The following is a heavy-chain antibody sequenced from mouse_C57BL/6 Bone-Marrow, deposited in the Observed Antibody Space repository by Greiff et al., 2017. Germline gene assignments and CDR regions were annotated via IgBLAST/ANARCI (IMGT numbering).Heavy chain of an antibody. D-gene: IGHD1-1*01. J-gene: IGHJ4*01. CDR2: INPNYGTT. CDR3: GGSFTTVVADYYAMVY. Sequence: EVQLQQSGPELVKPGASVKISCKASGYSFTDYNMNWVKQSNGKSLEWIGVINPNYGTTSSNQKFKGKATLTVDQSSSTAYMQLNSLTSEDSAFYYCGGSFTTVVADYYAMVYWFQETSVTVPS. V-gene: IGHV1-39*01. CDR1: GYSFTDYN.